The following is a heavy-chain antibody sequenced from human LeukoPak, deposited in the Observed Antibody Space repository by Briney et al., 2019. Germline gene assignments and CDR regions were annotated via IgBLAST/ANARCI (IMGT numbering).Heavy chain of an antibody. Sequence: GGSLRLSCAASGFTVSSNYMSWVRQAPGKGLEWVSVIYSGGSTYYADSVKGRFTISRDNSKNTLYLQMNSLRAEDTAAYYCARGVNYDYVWGSYRYGAFDIWGQGTMVTVSS. V-gene: IGHV3-66*01. D-gene: IGHD3-16*02. CDR1: GFTVSSNY. J-gene: IGHJ3*02. CDR2: IYSGGST. CDR3: ARGVNYDYVWGSYRYGAFDI.